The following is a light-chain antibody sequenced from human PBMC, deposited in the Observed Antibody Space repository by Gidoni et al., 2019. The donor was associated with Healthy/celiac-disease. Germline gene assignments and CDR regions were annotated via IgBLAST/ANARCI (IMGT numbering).Light chain of an antibody. V-gene: IGLV3-19*01. CDR1: SLRSYY. Sequence: LGQTVRITCQGDSLRSYYASWYQQKPGQAPVLVNYGKNNRPSGIPDPFSGSSSGNTASLTITGAQAEDEADYYCNSRDSSGNHLGVFGGGTKLTVL. J-gene: IGLJ2*01. CDR2: GKN. CDR3: NSRDSSGNHLGV.